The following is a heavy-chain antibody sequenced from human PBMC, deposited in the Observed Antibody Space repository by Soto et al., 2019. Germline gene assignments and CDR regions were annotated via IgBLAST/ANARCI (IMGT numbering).Heavy chain of an antibody. CDR3: ARDLSDYHGMDV. CDR1: EFTFSSYW. Sequence: GGSLRLSCAASEFTFSSYWMHWVRQTPGKGPVWVSRINSDGSITNYADSVKGRFIISRDNAKNTLYLQMNSLRDEDTAVYYCARDLSDYHGMDVWGQGTTVTVSS. CDR2: INSDGSIT. J-gene: IGHJ6*02. V-gene: IGHV3-74*01.